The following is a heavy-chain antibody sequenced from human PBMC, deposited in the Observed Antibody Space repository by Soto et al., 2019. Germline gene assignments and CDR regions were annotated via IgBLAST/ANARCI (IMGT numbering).Heavy chain of an antibody. V-gene: IGHV4-59*01. CDR1: GGSIISYY. CDR2: IYYSGST. CDR3: ARFGYYDSSGYYSYYFDY. Sequence: SETLSLTCTVSGGSIISYYWSWIRQPPGKGLEWIGYIYYSGSTNYNPSLKSRVTISVDTSKNQFSLKLSSVTAADTAVYYCARFGYYDSSGYYSYYFDYWGQGTLVTVSS. J-gene: IGHJ4*02. D-gene: IGHD3-22*01.